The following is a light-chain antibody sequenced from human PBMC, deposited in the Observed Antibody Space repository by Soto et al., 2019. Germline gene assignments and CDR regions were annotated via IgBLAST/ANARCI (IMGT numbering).Light chain of an antibody. V-gene: IGLV1-47*01. J-gene: IGLJ2*01. Sequence: QSVLTQPPSASGTAGRRVTISCSGGTSNIGSNHVYWYQQFPGMAPKLLMYRSDQRPTGVPDRFSGSKSGTSASLAISGLRSDDEVDYYCSARDDSLSGVVFGGGTKLTV. CDR1: TSNIGSNH. CDR2: RSD. CDR3: SARDDSLSGVV.